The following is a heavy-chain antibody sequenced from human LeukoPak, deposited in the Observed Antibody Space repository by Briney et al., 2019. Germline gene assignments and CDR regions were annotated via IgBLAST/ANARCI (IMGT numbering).Heavy chain of an antibody. J-gene: IGHJ4*02. V-gene: IGHV4-39*07. D-gene: IGHD3-22*01. CDR3: ARASYSYDINGWVPFDY. CDR1: GGSISSSYSY. Sequence: PSETLSLTCTVSGGSISSSYSYWGWIRQPPGKGLEWIGNIYYSGSTNYNPSLKSRVTISGDTSKNQFSLRLSSVTAADTAVYYCARASYSYDINGWVPFDYWGQGTLVTVSS. CDR2: IYYSGST.